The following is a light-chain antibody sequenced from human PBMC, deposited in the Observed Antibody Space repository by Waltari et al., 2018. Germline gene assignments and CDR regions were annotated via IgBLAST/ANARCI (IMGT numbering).Light chain of an antibody. Sequence: DIQMTQSPSSLSASVGDRVTITCRASQSISSYLSWYQQKPGRAPKHLIYAASSLESGVPSRFSGSVSGRDFTLIISSLQPEDFATYSCQQSYSQTRTFGQGTKVEI. V-gene: IGKV1-39*01. CDR3: QQSYSQTRT. J-gene: IGKJ1*01. CDR2: AAS. CDR1: QSISSY.